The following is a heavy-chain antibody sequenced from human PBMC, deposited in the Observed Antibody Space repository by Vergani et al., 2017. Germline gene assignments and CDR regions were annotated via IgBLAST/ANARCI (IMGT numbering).Heavy chain of an antibody. CDR3: TSLNFYSSGSTGDLYYGMDV. Sequence: EVQLVESGGGLVQPEGSLRLSCAASGFTFSSYWMSWVRQAPGKGLEWVANIKQDGSEKYYVDSVKGRFTISRDNAKNSLYLQMNSLKPEDTAVYYCTSLNFYSSGSTGDLYYGMDVWGQGTTVTVSS. V-gene: IGHV3-7*03. CDR1: GFTFSSYW. D-gene: IGHD6-19*01. CDR2: IKQDGSEK. J-gene: IGHJ6*02.